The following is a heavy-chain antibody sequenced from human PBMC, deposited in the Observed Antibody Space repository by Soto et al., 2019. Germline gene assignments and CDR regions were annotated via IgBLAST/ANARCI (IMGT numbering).Heavy chain of an antibody. Sequence: LGISCAASGLSFSSYAIGGFRQATGKGLEWVSAISGSGGSTYYADSVKGRFTISRDNSKNTLYLQMNSLRAEDTAIYYCAKVVHIVVVTAMDYWGQGTLVTVS. D-gene: IGHD2-21*02. CDR2: ISGSGGST. V-gene: IGHV3-23*01. J-gene: IGHJ4*02. CDR3: AKVVHIVVVTAMDY. CDR1: GLSFSSYA.